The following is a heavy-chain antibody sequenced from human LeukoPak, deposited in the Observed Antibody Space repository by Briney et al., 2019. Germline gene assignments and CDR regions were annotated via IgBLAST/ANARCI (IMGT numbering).Heavy chain of an antibody. Sequence: PSETLSLTCTVSGDSISIGNSYWNWIRQPAGKGLEWIGRIYTSGSTNYNPSLKSRVTMSVDTSKNQFSLKLSSVTAADTAVYYCTRVQWELLRGAFDIWGQGTMVTVSS. D-gene: IGHD1-26*01. J-gene: IGHJ3*02. CDR1: GDSISIGNSY. V-gene: IGHV4-61*02. CDR2: IYTSGST. CDR3: TRVQWELLRGAFDI.